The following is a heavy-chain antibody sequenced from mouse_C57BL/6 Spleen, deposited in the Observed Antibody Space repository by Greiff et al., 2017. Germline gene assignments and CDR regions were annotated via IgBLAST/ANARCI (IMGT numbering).Heavy chain of an antibody. V-gene: IGHV1-52*01. CDR2: IDPSDSET. D-gene: IGHD2-2*01. CDR3: ARDGYDSYARDY. CDR1: GYTFTSYW. Sequence: QVQLQQPGAELVRPGSSVKLSCKASGYTFTSYWMHWVKQRPIPGLEWIGNIDPSDSETHSNQKFKDKATLPVDKSSSTAYMQRSSLTAEDSAVYYGARDGYDSYARDYWGQGTSVTVSS. J-gene: IGHJ4*01.